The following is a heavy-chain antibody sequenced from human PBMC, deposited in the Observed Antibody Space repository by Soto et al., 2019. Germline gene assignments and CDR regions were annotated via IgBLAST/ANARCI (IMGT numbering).Heavy chain of an antibody. CDR3: ARDVRSTGLITYSSGWSYGMDV. CDR1: GFTFSSYA. D-gene: IGHD6-19*01. V-gene: IGHV3-30-3*01. Sequence: QVQLVESGGGVVQPGRSLRLSCAASGFTFSSYAMHWVRQAPGKGLEWVAVISYDGSNKYYADSVKGRFTISRDNSKNTLYLQMNSLRAEDTAVYYCARDVRSTGLITYSSGWSYGMDVWGQGTTVTVSS. J-gene: IGHJ6*02. CDR2: ISYDGSNK.